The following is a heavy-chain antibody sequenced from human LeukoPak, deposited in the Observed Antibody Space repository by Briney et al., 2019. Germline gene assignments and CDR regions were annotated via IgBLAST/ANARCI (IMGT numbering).Heavy chain of an antibody. Sequence: SETLSLTCTVSGGSISDNYWTWIRQPAGKGLEWIGRIYTTGGTSFNPSLKSRVTMSVDTSKNQFSLKLRSVTAADTAVYYCARDRYDSVYNWFDPWGQGTLVTVSS. D-gene: IGHD3-22*01. CDR2: IYTTGGT. V-gene: IGHV4-4*07. J-gene: IGHJ5*02. CDR1: GGSISDNY. CDR3: ARDRYDSVYNWFDP.